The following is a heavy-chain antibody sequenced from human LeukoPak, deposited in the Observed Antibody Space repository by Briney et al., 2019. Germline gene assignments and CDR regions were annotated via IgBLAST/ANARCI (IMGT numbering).Heavy chain of an antibody. D-gene: IGHD6-6*01. CDR2: INPNSGGT. CDR1: GYIFTGYY. Sequence: GASVKVSCKASGYIFTGYYIYWVRQAPGQGLEWMGWINPNSGGTNYAQKFQGRVTMTRDTSISTAYMELSRLRSDDTAVYYCARGGIAARHNWFDPWGQGTLVTVSS. CDR3: ARGGIAARHNWFDP. J-gene: IGHJ5*02. V-gene: IGHV1-2*02.